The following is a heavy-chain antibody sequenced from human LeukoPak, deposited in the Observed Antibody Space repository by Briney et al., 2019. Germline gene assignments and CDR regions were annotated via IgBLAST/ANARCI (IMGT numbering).Heavy chain of an antibody. Sequence: PGGPLRLSCSASGFTVSSKYMSWVRQAPGKGLEWVSVIYSDGYTYYADSVKGRFTISRDDSKNTLYLQMNSLRAEDTAVYYCARGGPSTTVTTSYSFFYMDVWGGGTTVTVSS. J-gene: IGHJ6*03. CDR1: GFTVSSKY. CDR3: ARGGPSTTVTTSYSFFYMDV. D-gene: IGHD4-17*01. CDR2: IYSDGYT. V-gene: IGHV3-53*01.